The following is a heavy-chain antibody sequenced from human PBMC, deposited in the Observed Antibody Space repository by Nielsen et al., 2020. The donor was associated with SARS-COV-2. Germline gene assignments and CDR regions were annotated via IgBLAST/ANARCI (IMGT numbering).Heavy chain of an antibody. V-gene: IGHV1-8*01. D-gene: IGHD6-13*01. CDR2: MNPNSGNT. J-gene: IGHJ6*03. CDR1: GYTFTSYD. Sequence: ASVKVSCKASGYTFTSYDINWVRQATGQGLEWMGWMNPNSGNTGYAQKFQGRVTMTRNTSISTAYMELSSLRSEDTAVYYCARAIREQQLVRGYYYYYMDVWGKGTTVTVSS. CDR3: ARAIREQQLVRGYYYYYMDV.